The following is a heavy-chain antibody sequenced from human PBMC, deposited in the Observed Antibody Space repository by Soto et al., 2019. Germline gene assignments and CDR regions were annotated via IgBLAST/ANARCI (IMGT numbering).Heavy chain of an antibody. Sequence: QVQLVESGGGVVQPGRSLRLSCAASGFPFSSYGMHWVRQAPGKGLEWVAVIWYDGSKKYYADSVKGRFTISRDNSKNTLYLQMNSLRAEDTAVYYCARAAAGNYYYYGMDVWGQGTTVTVS. CDR3: ARAAAGNYYYYGMDV. CDR2: IWYDGSKK. J-gene: IGHJ6*02. D-gene: IGHD6-13*01. V-gene: IGHV3-33*01. CDR1: GFPFSSYG.